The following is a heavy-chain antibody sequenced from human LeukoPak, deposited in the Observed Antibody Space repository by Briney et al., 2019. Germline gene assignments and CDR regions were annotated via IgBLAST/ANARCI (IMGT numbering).Heavy chain of an antibody. V-gene: IGHV3-73*01. CDR3: TSTYYYDSSGYSIDY. J-gene: IGHJ4*02. D-gene: IGHD3-22*01. CDR2: IRSKANSYAT. CDR1: GFTFSGSA. Sequence: PGGSLRLSCAASGFTFSGSAIHWVRQASGKGLEWVGRIRSKANSYATAYAASVKGRFTISRDDSKNTAYLQMSSLKTEDTAVYYCTSTYYYDSSGYSIDYWGQGTLVTVSS.